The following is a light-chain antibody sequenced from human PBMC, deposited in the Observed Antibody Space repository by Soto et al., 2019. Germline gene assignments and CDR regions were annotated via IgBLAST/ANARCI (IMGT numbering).Light chain of an antibody. CDR3: QQYGSSEIT. J-gene: IGKJ5*01. Sequence: EIVLTQSPGTLSLSPGERATLSCRASQSFSSVYLAWYQQKPGQAPRLLIYGASNRATDIPDRFSGSGSGTDFTLTISRLEPEDFAVYYCQQYGSSEITFGQGTRLEIK. CDR1: QSFSSVY. V-gene: IGKV3-20*01. CDR2: GAS.